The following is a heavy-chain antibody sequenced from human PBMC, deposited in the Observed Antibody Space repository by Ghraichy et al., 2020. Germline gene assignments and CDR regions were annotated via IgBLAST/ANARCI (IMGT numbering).Heavy chain of an antibody. CDR2: INHSGST. CDR3: AREGEYSSSREWFDP. CDR1: GGSFSGYY. D-gene: IGHD6-6*01. Sequence: SETLSLTCAVYGGSFSGYYWSWIRQPPGKGLEWIGEINHSGSTNYNPSLKSRVTISVDTSKNQFSLKLSSVTAADTAVYYCAREGEYSSSREWFDPWGQGTLVTVSS. V-gene: IGHV4-34*01. J-gene: IGHJ5*02.